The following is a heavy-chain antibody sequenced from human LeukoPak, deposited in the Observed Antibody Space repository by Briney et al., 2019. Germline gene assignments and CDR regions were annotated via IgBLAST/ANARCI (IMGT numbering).Heavy chain of an antibody. J-gene: IGHJ4*02. CDR3: AKGRCSGVGCDSFHS. CDR1: GFTFSNFW. D-gene: IGHD2-15*01. CDR2: IKQDETEK. Sequence: PGESLRLSCTASGFTFSNFWMGWVRQAPGKGLEWVANIKQDETEKFYLGSVKGRSAISRDDSKNTLYLQMNNLKVEDTAVYYCAKGRCSGVGCDSFHSWGQGALVTVSS. V-gene: IGHV3-7*03.